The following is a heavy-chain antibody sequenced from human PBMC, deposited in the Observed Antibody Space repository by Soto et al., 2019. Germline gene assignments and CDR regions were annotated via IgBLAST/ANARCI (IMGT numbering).Heavy chain of an antibody. CDR3: AREKRAYCSGASCYHLDY. CDR1: GDSISAYY. D-gene: IGHD2-15*01. V-gene: IGHV4-4*07. J-gene: IGHJ4*02. Sequence: PSETLSLTCTVSGDSISAYYWSWIRQPAGKGLEWIGRVYVSGRTDYKPSLKSRLIMSVDMSKNQFSLKLNSVTAADTAVYYCAREKRAYCSGASCYHLDYWGQGTLVTVSS. CDR2: VYVSGRT.